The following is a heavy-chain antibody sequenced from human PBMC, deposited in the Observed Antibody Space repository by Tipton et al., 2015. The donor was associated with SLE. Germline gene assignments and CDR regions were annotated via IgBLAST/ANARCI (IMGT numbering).Heavy chain of an antibody. Sequence: SLRLSCSASGLTFSTYVMYWVRQAPGKGLEWVGRIRSNTDGGTTDYAAPVKGRFIISRDDSKNTVYLQMNSLKTEDTAVYYCSTGSAPVDYWGRGTLVTVSS. CDR3: STGSAPVDY. V-gene: IGHV3-15*01. J-gene: IGHJ4*02. CDR2: IRSNTDGGTT. CDR1: GLTFSTYV. D-gene: IGHD3-10*01.